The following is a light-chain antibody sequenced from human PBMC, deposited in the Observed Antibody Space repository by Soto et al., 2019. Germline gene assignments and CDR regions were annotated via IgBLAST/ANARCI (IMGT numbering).Light chain of an antibody. Sequence: DIQMTQSPSSLSASVGDRVTITCRASQSISNYLAWFQQKPGKANQSLIYSASTLQSGVPSKFNVSGCRTHFTLVISSLQAADFAKYYYQQYNTYPYSFGKGTKLEIK. CDR1: QSISNY. V-gene: IGKV1-16*02. CDR3: QQYNTYPYS. J-gene: IGKJ2*03. CDR2: SAS.